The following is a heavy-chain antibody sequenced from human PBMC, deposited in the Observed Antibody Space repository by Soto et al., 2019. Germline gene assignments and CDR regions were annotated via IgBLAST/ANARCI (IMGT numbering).Heavy chain of an antibody. Sequence: GGSLRLSCSASGFTFSRNAMHWVRQAPGKALEYVSGISSNGGSTYYADSVKGRFTISRDNSKNTLYLQMNSLRAEDTAVYYCARADSSTNPSDAFDIWGQGTMVTVSS. J-gene: IGHJ3*02. CDR3: ARADSSTNPSDAFDI. CDR2: ISSNGGST. CDR1: GFTFSRNA. D-gene: IGHD6-13*01. V-gene: IGHV3-64*04.